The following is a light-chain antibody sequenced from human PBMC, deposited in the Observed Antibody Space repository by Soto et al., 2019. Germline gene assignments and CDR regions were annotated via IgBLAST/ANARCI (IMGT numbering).Light chain of an antibody. J-gene: IGKJ3*01. CDR2: WAS. V-gene: IGKV4-1*01. CDR1: QSVLHSSNDKTY. CDR3: QQYYSTPFT. Sequence: DIVMTQSPDSLAVSLGERATINCKSSQSVLHSSNDKTYLAWYQHMPGQSPKLLIYWASTRESGVPDRFSGSGSGTDFTLTISSLQAEDVAVYYCQQYYSTPFTFGPGTKVDIK.